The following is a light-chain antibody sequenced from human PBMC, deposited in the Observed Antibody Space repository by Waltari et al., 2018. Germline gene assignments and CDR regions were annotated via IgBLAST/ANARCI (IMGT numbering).Light chain of an antibody. CDR3: QQYNGLSYT. Sequence: DIQMTQSPSTLSASVGDRASISCWASQSISTWLAWYQQKPGKAPKLLISKASTLETGVPSRFSGSGSGTAFTLTISSLQPDDFATYYCQQYNGLSYTFGQGTKLEIK. V-gene: IGKV1-5*03. CDR1: QSISTW. CDR2: KAS. J-gene: IGKJ2*01.